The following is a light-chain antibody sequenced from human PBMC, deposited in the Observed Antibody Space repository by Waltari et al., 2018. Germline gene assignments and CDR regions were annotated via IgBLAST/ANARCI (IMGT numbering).Light chain of an antibody. CDR1: QSISNC. CDR2: KAS. Sequence: DVQMTQSPSTLSASVGDRVSITCRASQSISNCLAWYQQKPGKAPKVLSYKASTLESGVPSRFSGSGSGTECTLTISSLQPDDSATYYCQQCESYSPYTFGQGTKLEIK. J-gene: IGKJ2*01. CDR3: QQCESYSPYT. V-gene: IGKV1-5*03.